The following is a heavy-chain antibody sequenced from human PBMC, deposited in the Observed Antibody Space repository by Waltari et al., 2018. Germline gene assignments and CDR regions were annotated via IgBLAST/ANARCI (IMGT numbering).Heavy chain of an antibody. CDR2: IYWDDDK. CDR1: GFSLSTTAVG. Sequence: QITLKESGPTLVKPTQTLTLTCTFSGFSLSTTAVGVGWIRQPPGKALEWLALIYWDDDKRYSPSLKSRLTITKDTSKNQVVLTMTNMDPVDTATYYCAHSGARARGDYFQHWGQGTLVTVSS. CDR3: AHSGARARGDYFQH. V-gene: IGHV2-5*02. D-gene: IGHD6-6*01. J-gene: IGHJ4*02.